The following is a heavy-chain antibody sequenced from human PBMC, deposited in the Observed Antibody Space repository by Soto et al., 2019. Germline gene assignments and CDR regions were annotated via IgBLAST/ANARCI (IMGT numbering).Heavy chain of an antibody. CDR1: GFTFSSYS. V-gene: IGHV3-21*01. CDR3: ARDLGYYDILTGYTDY. Sequence: EVQLVESGGGLVKPGGSLRLSCAASGFTFSSYSMNWVRQAPGKGLEWVSSISSSSSYIYYADSVKGRFTISRDNAKNSVYLQMNSLRAEDTAVYYCARDLGYYDILTGYTDYWGQGTLITVSS. CDR2: ISSSSSYI. D-gene: IGHD3-9*01. J-gene: IGHJ4*02.